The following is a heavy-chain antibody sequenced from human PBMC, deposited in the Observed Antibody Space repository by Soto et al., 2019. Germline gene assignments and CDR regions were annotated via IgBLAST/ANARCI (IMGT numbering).Heavy chain of an antibody. CDR3: ARPDYYDSSGYFDY. D-gene: IGHD3-22*01. Sequence: PSETLSLTCTVSGGSISSYYWSWIRQPPGKGLEWIGYIYYSGSTNCNPSLKSRVTISVDTSKNQFSLKLSSVTAADTAVYYCARPDYYDSSGYFDYWGQGALVTVSS. CDR1: GGSISSYY. CDR2: IYYSGST. V-gene: IGHV4-59*01. J-gene: IGHJ4*02.